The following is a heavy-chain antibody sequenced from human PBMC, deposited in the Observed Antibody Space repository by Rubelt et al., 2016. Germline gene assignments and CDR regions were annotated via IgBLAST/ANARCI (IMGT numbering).Heavy chain of an antibody. CDR2: ITHSGST. CDR1: DGSFSAYY. Sequence: QVQLRQWGAGLLKPSETLSLTCAVCDGSFSAYYWSWIRQPPGKGLEWIGEITHSGSTYYNSSLQSRVSISVDTSKTQFPLKLSSMTAADTAVYYCGPAPPSHGRRYGMDVWGQGTTVTVSS. V-gene: IGHV4-34*02. J-gene: IGHJ6*02. D-gene: IGHD2-2*01. CDR3: GPAPPSHGRRYGMDV.